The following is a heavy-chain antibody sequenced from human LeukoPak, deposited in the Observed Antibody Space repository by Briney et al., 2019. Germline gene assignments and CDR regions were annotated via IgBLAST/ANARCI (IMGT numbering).Heavy chain of an antibody. D-gene: IGHD3-22*01. J-gene: IGHJ4*02. V-gene: IGHV3-74*01. CDR2: INCDGSST. CDR3: ARLYDGSAYHAGHFDY. Sequence: GGSLRLSCAASGFTFSSYWMHWVRQAPGKGLVWVSRINCDGSSTSYADSVNGRFTILRDNAKNTLYLQMNSLRTEETAVYYCARLYDGSAYHAGHFDYWGQGALGIVSS. CDR1: GFTFSSYW.